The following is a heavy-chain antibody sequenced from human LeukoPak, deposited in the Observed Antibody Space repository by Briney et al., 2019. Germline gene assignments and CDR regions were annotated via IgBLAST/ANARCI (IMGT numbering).Heavy chain of an antibody. CDR1: GGSISSSNW. J-gene: IGHJ5*02. D-gene: IGHD6-13*01. CDR3: ARGSIAAAGGWSRHWFDP. Sequence: PSGTLSLTCVVSGGSISSSNWWSWVRQPPGKGLEWIGEIYHSGSTNYNPSLKSRVTISVDKSKNQFSLKLSSVTAADTAVYYCARGSIAAAGGWSRHWFDPWGQGTLVTVSS. V-gene: IGHV4-4*02. CDR2: IYHSGST.